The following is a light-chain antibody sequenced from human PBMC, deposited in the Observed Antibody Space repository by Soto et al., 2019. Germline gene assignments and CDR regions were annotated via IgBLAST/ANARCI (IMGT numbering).Light chain of an antibody. Sequence: EIVLTQSPGTLSLSPGERATLSCRASQSVGSSCLAWYQQRPDQAPRLLIYAASSRATGIPDRFSGSGSGTDFTLTISRLEPEDFAVYYCQEYGSSRTFGQGTKVEIK. CDR1: QSVGSSC. CDR2: AAS. V-gene: IGKV3-20*01. CDR3: QEYGSSRT. J-gene: IGKJ1*01.